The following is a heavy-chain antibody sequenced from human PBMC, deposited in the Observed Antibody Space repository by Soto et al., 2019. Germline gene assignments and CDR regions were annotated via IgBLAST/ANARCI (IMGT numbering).Heavy chain of an antibody. CDR3: ARAALYYYDSSGYPTTFFDY. CDR1: GGSISSYY. J-gene: IGHJ4*02. D-gene: IGHD3-22*01. V-gene: IGHV4-59*01. Sequence: SETLSLTCTVSGGSISSYYWSWIRQPPGKGLEWIGYIYYSGSTNYNPSLKSRVTISVDTSKNQFSLKLGSVTAADTAVYYCARAALYYYDSSGYPTTFFDYWGQGTLVTVSS. CDR2: IYYSGST.